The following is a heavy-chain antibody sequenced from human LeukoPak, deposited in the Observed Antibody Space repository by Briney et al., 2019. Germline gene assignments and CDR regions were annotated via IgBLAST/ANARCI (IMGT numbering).Heavy chain of an antibody. D-gene: IGHD6-6*01. CDR1: GYTFTGYY. J-gene: IGHJ4*02. Sequence: GASVKVSCKASGYTFTGYYMHWVRQAPGQGLEWMGWINPNSGGTNYAQKFQGRVTMTRDTSISTAYMELSRLRSDDTAVYYCARDWGAGSSSVLSFDYWGQGTLVTVSS. CDR2: INPNSGGT. V-gene: IGHV1-2*02. CDR3: ARDWGAGSSSVLSFDY.